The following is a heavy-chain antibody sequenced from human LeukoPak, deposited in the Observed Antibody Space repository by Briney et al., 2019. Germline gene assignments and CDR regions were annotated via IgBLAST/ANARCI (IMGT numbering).Heavy chain of an antibody. CDR2: FDPEDGKP. D-gene: IGHD6-19*01. CDR1: TYVLNDLS. V-gene: IGHV1-24*01. J-gene: IGHJ4*02. CDR3: ATVVLSSGWYRFDY. Sequence: GASVKVSCKVSTYVLNDLSLHWVRQPPGKGLEWMGGFDPEDGKPIYSQNFQGRVTVTKDTSKHTTYIELSSLRSDDTAVYYCATVVLSSGWYRFDYWGQGTLVTVAS.